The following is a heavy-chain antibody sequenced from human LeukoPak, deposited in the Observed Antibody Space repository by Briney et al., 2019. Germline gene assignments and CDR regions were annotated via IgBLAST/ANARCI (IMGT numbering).Heavy chain of an antibody. CDR2: IYYSGST. CDR3: ARRGSSGWYNY. J-gene: IGHJ4*02. V-gene: IGHV4-39*01. D-gene: IGHD6-19*01. CDR1: GGSISSSSYY. Sequence: SETLSLTCTVSGGSISSSSYYWGWIRQPPGKGLEWIGSIYYSGSTYYNPSLKSRVTISVDTSKNQFSLKLSSVTAADTAVYYCARRGSSGWYNYWGQGTLVTVSS.